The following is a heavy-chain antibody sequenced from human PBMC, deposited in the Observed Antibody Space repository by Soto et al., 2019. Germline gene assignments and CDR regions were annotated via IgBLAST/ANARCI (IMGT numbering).Heavy chain of an antibody. V-gene: IGHV3-30*18. J-gene: IGHJ4*02. CDR3: AKVKGSGWEYHFDY. D-gene: IGHD6-19*01. Sequence: GGSLRLSCAASGFTFSSYGMHWVRQAPGKGLEWVAVISYDGSNKYYADSVKGRFTISRDNSKNTLYLQMNSLRAEDTAVYYCAKVKGSGWEYHFDYWGQGTLVTVSS. CDR2: ISYDGSNK. CDR1: GFTFSSYG.